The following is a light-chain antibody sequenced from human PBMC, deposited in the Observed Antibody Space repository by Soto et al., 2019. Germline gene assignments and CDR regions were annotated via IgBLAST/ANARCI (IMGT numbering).Light chain of an antibody. CDR2: DAS. Sequence: DIQMTQSPSSLSASVGDRVTITCQASQDINNYLNRYQQKPGKAPKLLIYDASNLETGVPSRFSGSGSGTDFTFTISYLQPEDTATYYCQQYYHLPLTFGGGTKVEIK. V-gene: IGKV1-33*01. CDR3: QQYYHLPLT. J-gene: IGKJ4*01. CDR1: QDINNY.